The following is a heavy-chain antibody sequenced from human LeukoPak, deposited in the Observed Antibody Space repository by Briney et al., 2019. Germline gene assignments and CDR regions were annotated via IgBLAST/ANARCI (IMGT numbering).Heavy chain of an antibody. D-gene: IGHD3-3*02. V-gene: IGHV3-66*01. J-gene: IGHJ4*02. CDR2: IYSGGST. Sequence: GGSLRLSCAASGFTFSGFGMHWVRQAPGKGLEWDSLIYSGGSTYYADSVKGRFTISRDNTNNTVYLQMNSLRAEDTAVYYCARAPSNAHFDYWGQGTLVTVSS. CDR1: GFTFSGFG. CDR3: ARAPSNAHFDY.